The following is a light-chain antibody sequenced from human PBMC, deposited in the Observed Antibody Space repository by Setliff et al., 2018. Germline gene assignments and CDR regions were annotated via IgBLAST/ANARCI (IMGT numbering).Light chain of an antibody. J-gene: IGLJ3*02. CDR1: SSNIGAGYD. CDR3: SSYTSSSTLPV. V-gene: IGLV1-40*01. Sequence: QSVLTQPPSVSGAPGQRVTISCTGSSSNIGAGYDVHWYQQLPGTAPKLLIYGNSNRPSGVPDRFSGTKSGTSASLAITGLQAEDEADYYCSSYTSSSTLPVFGGGTKVTVL. CDR2: GNS.